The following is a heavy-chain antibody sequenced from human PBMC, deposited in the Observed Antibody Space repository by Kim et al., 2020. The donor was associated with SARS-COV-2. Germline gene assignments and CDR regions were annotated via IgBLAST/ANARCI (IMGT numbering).Heavy chain of an antibody. D-gene: IGHD5-12*01. CDR2: IIPIFGTA. J-gene: IGHJ6*02. CDR1: GGTFSSYA. V-gene: IGHV1-69*13. Sequence: SVKVSCKASGGTFSSYAISWVRQAPGQGLEWMGGIIPIFGTANYAQKFQGRVTITADESTSTAYMELSSLRSEDTAVYYCARGEMATKARTYYYYGMDVWGQGTTVTVSS. CDR3: ARGEMATKARTYYYYGMDV.